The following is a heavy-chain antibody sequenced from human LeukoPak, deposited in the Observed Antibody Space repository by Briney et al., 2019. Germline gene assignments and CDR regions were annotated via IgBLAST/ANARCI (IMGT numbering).Heavy chain of an antibody. J-gene: IGHJ4*02. Sequence: PSETLSLTCTVSGDSISSDAYFCSWIRQHPGKGLEWIGYISYSGSTYYNPSLKSRITISVDTSKNQFSLNLSSVTAADTAVYFCAAIVGVPPAIAYWGQGTLVTVSS. CDR1: GDSISSDAYF. CDR3: AAIVGVPPAIAY. CDR2: ISYSGST. D-gene: IGHD2-2*01. V-gene: IGHV4-31*03.